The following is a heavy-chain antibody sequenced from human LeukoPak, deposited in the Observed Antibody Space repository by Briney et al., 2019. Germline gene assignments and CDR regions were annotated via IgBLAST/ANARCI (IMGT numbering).Heavy chain of an antibody. V-gene: IGHV1-69*06. D-gene: IGHD3-10*01. CDR2: IIPIFGTA. Sequence: SVKVSCKASGYTFTSYGISWVRQAPGQGLEWMGGIIPIFGTANYAQKFQGRVTITADKSTSTAYMELSSLRSEDTAVYYCARVPQNYGYYYMDVWGKGTTVTVSS. CDR1: GYTFTSYG. J-gene: IGHJ6*03. CDR3: ARVPQNYGYYYMDV.